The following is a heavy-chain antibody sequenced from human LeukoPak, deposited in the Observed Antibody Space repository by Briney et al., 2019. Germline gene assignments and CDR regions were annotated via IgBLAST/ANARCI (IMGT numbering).Heavy chain of an antibody. D-gene: IGHD5-18*01. V-gene: IGHV1-69*05. J-gene: IGHJ3*02. CDR3: ASSGTAMVTGGLSTFDI. CDR1: GGTFSSYA. Sequence: ASVKVSCKASGGTFSSYAISWVRQAPGQGLEWMGGIIPIFGTANYAQKFQGRVTITTDESTSTAYMELSSLRSEDTAVYYCASSGTAMVTGGLSTFDIWGQGTMVTVSS. CDR2: IIPIFGTA.